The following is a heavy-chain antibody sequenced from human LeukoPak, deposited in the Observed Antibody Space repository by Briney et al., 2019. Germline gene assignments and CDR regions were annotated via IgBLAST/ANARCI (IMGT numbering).Heavy chain of an antibody. V-gene: IGHV1-2*06. CDR2: INPNSGGT. Sequence: ASVKVSCKASGYTFTGYYMHWVRQAPGQGGEGMGRINPNSGGTNYAQKFQGRLTMTRDTSISTAYLELSRLRSDDTAVYYCARDSYCSSTSCFTFWGQGTLVTVSS. CDR1: GYTFTGYY. J-gene: IGHJ4*02. D-gene: IGHD2-2*01. CDR3: ARDSYCSSTSCFTF.